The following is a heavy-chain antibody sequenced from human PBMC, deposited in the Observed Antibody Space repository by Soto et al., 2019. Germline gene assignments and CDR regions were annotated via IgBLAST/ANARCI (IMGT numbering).Heavy chain of an antibody. CDR1: GFTFSSYA. CDR2: LSGSGGST. CDR3: ATSDFWSGKDPFDY. D-gene: IGHD3-3*01. J-gene: IGHJ4*02. V-gene: IGHV3-23*01. Sequence: EVQLLESGGGLVQPGGSLRLSCEASGFTFSSYAMSWVRQDPGKGLEWVSALSGSGGSTYYADSVKGRFTISRDNSKNTLYLQMNSLRAEDTAVYYCATSDFWSGKDPFDYWGQGTLVTVSS.